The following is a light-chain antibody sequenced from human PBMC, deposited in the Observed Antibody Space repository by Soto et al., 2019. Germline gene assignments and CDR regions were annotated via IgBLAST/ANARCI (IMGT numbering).Light chain of an antibody. CDR3: SSYTSSSTNVV. CDR1: ISDVGGYNY. Sequence: QSALTQPASLSGSPGPSITISCTGTISDVGGYNYVSWYQQHPGKAPKLMIYEVSNRPSGVSNRFSGSKSGNTASLTISGLQAEDEADYYCSSYTSSSTNVVYGGGTKVTVL. CDR2: EVS. J-gene: IGLJ2*01. V-gene: IGLV2-14*01.